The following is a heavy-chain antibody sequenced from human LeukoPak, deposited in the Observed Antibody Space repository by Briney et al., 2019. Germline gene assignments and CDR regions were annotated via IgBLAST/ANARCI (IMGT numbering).Heavy chain of an antibody. D-gene: IGHD1/OR15-1a*01. CDR3: ARRLGAARTNYYYYYMDV. J-gene: IGHJ6*03. Sequence: SETLSLTCTVSGGSISSSSYYWGWIRQPPGKGLEGIESIYYSGSPYYNPSLKSRVTISVDTSKNYFSLQLSSVTAADTAVYYCARRLGAARTNYYYYYMDVWGKGTTVTVSS. CDR2: IYYSGSP. CDR1: GGSISSSSYY. V-gene: IGHV4-39*02.